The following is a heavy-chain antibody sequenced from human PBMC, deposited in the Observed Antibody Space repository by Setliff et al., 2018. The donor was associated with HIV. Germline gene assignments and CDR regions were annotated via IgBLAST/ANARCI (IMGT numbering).Heavy chain of an antibody. CDR1: GSSFTRYW. Sequence: PGESLKISCKGSGSSFTRYWSGWGRQRPGKGLEWMGIIYPGDSDTRYSPSFQGQVTISADKSISTAHLQWSSQKASDTAMYYCARPSYSGYDYSFDYWGQGTLVTVSS. D-gene: IGHD5-12*01. CDR2: IYPGDSDT. CDR3: ARPSYSGYDYSFDY. V-gene: IGHV5-51*01. J-gene: IGHJ4*02.